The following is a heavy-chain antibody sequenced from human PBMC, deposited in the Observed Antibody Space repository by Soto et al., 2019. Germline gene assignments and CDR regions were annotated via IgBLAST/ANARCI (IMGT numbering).Heavy chain of an antibody. D-gene: IGHD5-12*01. CDR2: IYYSGST. CDR3: ARHLSSGYDSGPVAFDI. V-gene: IGHV4-59*08. J-gene: IGHJ3*02. CDR1: GGSISSYY. Sequence: SETLSLTCTVSGGSISSYYWSWIRQPPGKGLEWIGYIYYSGSTNYNPSLKSRVTISVDTSKNQFSLKLSSVTAADTAVYYCARHLSSGYDSGPVAFDIWGQGTMVTVSS.